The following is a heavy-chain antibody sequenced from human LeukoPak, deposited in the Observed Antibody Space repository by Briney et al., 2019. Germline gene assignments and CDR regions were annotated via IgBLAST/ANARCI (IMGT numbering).Heavy chain of an antibody. J-gene: IGHJ4*02. CDR3: ARGQVPKYYYGSGSYYKPHFDY. CDR1: GGSFSGYY. CDR2: INHSGST. V-gene: IGHV4-34*01. Sequence: SETLSPTCAVYGGSFSGYYWSWIRQPPGKGLEWIGEINHSGSTNYNPSLKSRVTISVDTSKNQFSLKLSSVTAADTAVYYCARGQVPKYYYGSGSYYKPHFDYWGQGTLVTVSS. D-gene: IGHD3-10*01.